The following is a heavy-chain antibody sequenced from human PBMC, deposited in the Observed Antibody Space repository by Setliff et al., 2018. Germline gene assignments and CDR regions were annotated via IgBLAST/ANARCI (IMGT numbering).Heavy chain of an antibody. CDR3: ARDGPAVLRYFDWLLYYFDY. Sequence: SETLSLTCTVSGGSISSYYWNWIRQPPGKGLEWIGSIYHSGSTYYNPSLKSRVTISVDTSKNQFSLKLSSVTAADTAVYYCARDGPAVLRYFDWLLYYFDYWGQGTLVTVSS. V-gene: IGHV4-38-2*02. J-gene: IGHJ4*02. CDR2: IYHSGST. D-gene: IGHD3-9*01. CDR1: GGSISSYY.